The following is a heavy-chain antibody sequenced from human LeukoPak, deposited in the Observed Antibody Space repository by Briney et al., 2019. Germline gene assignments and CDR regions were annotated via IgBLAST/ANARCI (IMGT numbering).Heavy chain of an antibody. CDR2: ISSSSSTI. J-gene: IGHJ4*02. Sequence: GGSLRLSCAASGFTFSSYSMNWVRQAPGKWLEWVSYISSSSSTIYYADSVKGRFTISRDNAKNSLYLQMNSLRAEDTAVYYCARDSSAVDTAMDYWGQGTLVTVSS. V-gene: IGHV3-48*01. D-gene: IGHD5-18*01. CDR3: ARDSSAVDTAMDY. CDR1: GFTFSSYS.